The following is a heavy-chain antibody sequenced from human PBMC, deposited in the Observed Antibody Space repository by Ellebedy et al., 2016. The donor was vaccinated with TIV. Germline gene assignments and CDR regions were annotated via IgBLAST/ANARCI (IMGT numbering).Heavy chain of an antibody. CDR3: ARGKRTFLWSDY. D-gene: IGHD1-1*01. J-gene: IGHJ4*02. Sequence: AASVKVSCKTSGYTFGSFDIVWVRQAPGQGLEWMGWMNPHSANTGYAEKFRGRITMTRDTSIDTAYMELISLRSEDTAVYYCARGKRTFLWSDYWGQGTLVTVSS. CDR1: GYTFGSFD. V-gene: IGHV1-8*01. CDR2: MNPHSANT.